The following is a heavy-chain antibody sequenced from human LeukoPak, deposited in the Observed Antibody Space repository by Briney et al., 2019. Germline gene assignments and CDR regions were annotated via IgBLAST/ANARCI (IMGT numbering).Heavy chain of an antibody. Sequence: SETLSLTCAVYGGSFSGYYWSWIRQPPGKELEWIGEINHSGSTNYNPSLKSRVTISVDTSKNQFSLKLSSVTAADTAVYYCARVTSRYCSSTSCYGDWFDPWGQGTLVTVSS. D-gene: IGHD2-2*01. CDR2: INHSGST. J-gene: IGHJ5*02. CDR3: ARVTSRYCSSTSCYGDWFDP. V-gene: IGHV4-34*01. CDR1: GGSFSGYY.